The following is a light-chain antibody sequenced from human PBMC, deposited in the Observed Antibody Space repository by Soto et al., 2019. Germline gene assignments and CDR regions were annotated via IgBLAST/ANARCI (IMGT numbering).Light chain of an antibody. CDR2: AAS. CDR3: LQHNDYTPT. J-gene: IGKJ1*01. CDR1: QDIRND. V-gene: IGKV1-17*01. Sequence: DIQMTQSPSSLSASVGDRVTITCRASQDIRNDLGWYQQKPGKAPKCLIYAASSLQSGVPSRFSGSVSGTEFTLTSSSLQPKDYATYYCLQHNDYTPTFGQGTKVEI.